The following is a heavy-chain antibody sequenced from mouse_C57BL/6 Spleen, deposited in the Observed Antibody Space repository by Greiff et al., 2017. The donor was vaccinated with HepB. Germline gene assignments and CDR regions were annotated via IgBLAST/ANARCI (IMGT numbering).Heavy chain of an antibody. Sequence: QVQLKQPGAELVKPGASVKMSCKASGYTFTSYWITWVKQRPGQGLEWIGDIYPGSGSTNYNEKFKSKATLTVDTSSSTAYMQLSSLTSEDSAVYYCARRRADYYGSSYDYWGQGTTLTVSS. J-gene: IGHJ2*01. CDR2: IYPGSGST. CDR3: ARRRADYYGSSYDY. V-gene: IGHV1-55*01. CDR1: GYTFTSYW. D-gene: IGHD1-1*01.